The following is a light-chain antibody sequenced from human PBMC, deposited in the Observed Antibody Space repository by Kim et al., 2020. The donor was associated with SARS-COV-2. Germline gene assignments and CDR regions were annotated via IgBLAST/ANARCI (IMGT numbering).Light chain of an antibody. CDR3: NSRDSDENVF. CDR1: SRRSYY. CDR2: GKN. V-gene: IGLV3-19*01. J-gene: IGLJ2*01. Sequence: VALEQTVRITCQGDSRRSYYATWYQQKPGQAPILVIYGKNNRPSGITDRFSGSSSGNTASLTITGTQAGDDADYYCNSRDSDENVFFGGGTQLTVL.